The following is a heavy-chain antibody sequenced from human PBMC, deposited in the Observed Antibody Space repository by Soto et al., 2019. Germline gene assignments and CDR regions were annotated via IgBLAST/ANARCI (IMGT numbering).Heavy chain of an antibody. Sequence: GGSLRLCCAASGFTFSSYGMHWVRQAPGKGLEWVAVIWYDGSNKYYADSAKGRFTISRDNSKNTLYLQMNSLRAEDTAVYYCARDLPLEYSSSSEGVGHYWGQGTLVTVSS. V-gene: IGHV3-33*01. J-gene: IGHJ4*02. CDR1: GFTFSSYG. D-gene: IGHD6-6*01. CDR2: IWYDGSNK. CDR3: ARDLPLEYSSSSEGVGHY.